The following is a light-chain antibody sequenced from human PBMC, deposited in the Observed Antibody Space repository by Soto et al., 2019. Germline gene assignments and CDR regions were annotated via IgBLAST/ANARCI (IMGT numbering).Light chain of an antibody. V-gene: IGKV3-15*01. J-gene: IGKJ2*01. CDR1: QSISGD. CDR3: QQYDSWPHT. Sequence: EIVMTQSPATLSVSPGERVTLSCGASQSISGDLAWYQQKPGQAPRLVIYGASTRATGVPARFSGSGSATEFTLNISSLQSEDFAVYYWQQYDSWPHTFGLGTSLEIK. CDR2: GAS.